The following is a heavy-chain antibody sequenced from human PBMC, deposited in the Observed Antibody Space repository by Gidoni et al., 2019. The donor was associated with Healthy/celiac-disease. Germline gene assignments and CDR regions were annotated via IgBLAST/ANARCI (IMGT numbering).Heavy chain of an antibody. CDR2: ISWNSGSI. J-gene: IGHJ4*02. Sequence: EVQLVESGGGLVQPGRSLRLSCAASGFPFDDYAMHWVRQAPGKGLEWVSGISWNSGSIGYADSVKGRFTISRDNAKNSLYLQMNSLRAEDTALYYCAKDSHSGSYKTTFDYWGQGTLVTVSS. CDR3: AKDSHSGSYKTTFDY. CDR1: GFPFDDYA. D-gene: IGHD1-26*01. V-gene: IGHV3-9*01.